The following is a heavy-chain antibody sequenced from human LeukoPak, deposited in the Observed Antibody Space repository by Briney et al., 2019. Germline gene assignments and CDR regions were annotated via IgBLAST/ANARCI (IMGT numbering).Heavy chain of an antibody. CDR3: AHSAGPEWLLPYFDY. V-gene: IGHV2-5*01. D-gene: IGHD3-22*01. Sequence: TLSLTCTVSGGSLSSGSYYWSWIRQPAGKGLEWLALIYWNDDKRYSPSLKSRLTITKDTSKNQVVLTMTNMDPVDTATYYCAHSAGPEWLLPYFDYWGQGTLVTVSS. J-gene: IGHJ4*02. CDR2: IYWNDDK. CDR1: GGSLSSGSYY.